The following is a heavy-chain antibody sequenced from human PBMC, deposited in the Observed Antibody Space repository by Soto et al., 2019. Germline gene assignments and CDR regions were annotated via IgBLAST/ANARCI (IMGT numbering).Heavy chain of an antibody. CDR1: GFSISTHA. Sequence: LRLSCVASGFSISTHALTWVRQAPGKGLEWVSSFSGRSGDTYYAASVKGRFTISGDSSKNTVILQMNNLRADDTALYYCARDSSAWPNYFDSWGQGIQVTVPS. J-gene: IGHJ4*02. D-gene: IGHD6-19*01. CDR3: ARDSSAWPNYFDS. V-gene: IGHV3-23*01. CDR2: FSGRSGDT.